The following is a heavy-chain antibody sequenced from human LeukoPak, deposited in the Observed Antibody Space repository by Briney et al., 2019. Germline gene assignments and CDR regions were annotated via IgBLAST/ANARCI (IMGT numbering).Heavy chain of an antibody. CDR2: IYHNGST. Sequence: SETLSLTCSVSGYSITSGYYWGWIRQPPGKGLEWIGTIYHNGSTSYNPSLKSRVTMSVDTSKNQFSLKLSSVTAADTAVYYCARDANARGGTYYYDSSGYYYRGDVFDYWGQGTLVTVSS. CDR3: ARDANARGGTYYYDSSGYYYRGDVFDY. CDR1: GYSITSGYY. J-gene: IGHJ4*02. D-gene: IGHD3-22*01. V-gene: IGHV4-38-2*02.